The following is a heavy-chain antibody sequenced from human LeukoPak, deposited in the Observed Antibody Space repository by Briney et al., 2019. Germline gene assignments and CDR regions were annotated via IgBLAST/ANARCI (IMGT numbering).Heavy chain of an antibody. D-gene: IGHD2-2*01. CDR1: GYTFTAYS. V-gene: IGHV1-2*02. J-gene: IGHJ4*02. Sequence: ASVKVSCKASGYTFTAYSMHWVRQAPGQGLEYMGWLNPNSGDTNYAQKCQGRVTMTRDTSMSTAYMELSGLRFDDTAVYYCARDGEVRQGHCSTTSCPVDYWGQGTLITVSS. CDR2: LNPNSGDT. CDR3: ARDGEVRQGHCSTTSCPVDY.